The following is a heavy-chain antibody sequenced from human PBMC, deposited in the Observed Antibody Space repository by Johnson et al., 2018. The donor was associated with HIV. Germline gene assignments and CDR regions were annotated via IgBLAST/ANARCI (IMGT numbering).Heavy chain of an antibody. D-gene: IGHD4-23*01. V-gene: IGHV3-33*01. Sequence: QVQLVESGGGVVQPGRSLRLSCAASGFTFSTYGMHWVRQAPGKGLEWVAVMWYDGSNKYYADSVKGRFTISRDNSKNTLYLQMNSLRPEDTAVYYCATERAVVSANAFDIWGQGTMVTVSS. CDR1: GFTFSTYG. J-gene: IGHJ3*02. CDR3: ATERAVVSANAFDI. CDR2: MWYDGSNK.